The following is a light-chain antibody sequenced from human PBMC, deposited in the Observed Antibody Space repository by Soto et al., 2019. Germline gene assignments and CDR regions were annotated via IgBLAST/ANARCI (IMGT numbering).Light chain of an antibody. CDR3: QTWGTGYWV. V-gene: IGLV4-69*01. Sequence: QPVLTQSPSASASLGASVKLTCTLSRGHSSYAIAWHQQQPEKGPRYLMKLNSDGSHNKGDGIPDRFSGSSSGAERYLTISSLQSEDEADYYCQTWGTGYWVFGGGTKVTVL. J-gene: IGLJ3*02. CDR2: LNSDGSH. CDR1: RGHSSYA.